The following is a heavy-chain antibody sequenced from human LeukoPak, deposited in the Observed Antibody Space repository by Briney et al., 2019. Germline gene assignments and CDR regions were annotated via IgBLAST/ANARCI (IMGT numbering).Heavy chain of an antibody. J-gene: IGHJ4*02. Sequence: ASVKVSCKASGGTFSSYAISWVRQAPGQGLEWMGRINPNSGDTNYAKKFQGRVTMTRDTSISTAYMELSRLRSDDTAVYYCAREVGRWGQGTLVTVSS. V-gene: IGHV1-2*06. CDR1: GGTFSSYA. D-gene: IGHD3-10*01. CDR2: INPNSGDT. CDR3: AREVGR.